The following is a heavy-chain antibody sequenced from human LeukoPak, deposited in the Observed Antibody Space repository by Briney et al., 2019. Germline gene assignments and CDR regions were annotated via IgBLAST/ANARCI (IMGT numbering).Heavy chain of an antibody. CDR1: GGSISSETYY. CDR2: IYTSGST. V-gene: IGHV4-61*02. D-gene: IGHD3-9*01. CDR3: ARVQTGYYYYYYMDV. J-gene: IGHJ6*03. Sequence: SETLSLTCTVSGGSISSETYYWTWVRQPAGKGLEWIGRIYTSGSTNYNPSLKSRVTISVDTSKNQFSLKLSSVTAADTAVYYCARVQTGYYYYYYMDVWGKGTTVTVSS.